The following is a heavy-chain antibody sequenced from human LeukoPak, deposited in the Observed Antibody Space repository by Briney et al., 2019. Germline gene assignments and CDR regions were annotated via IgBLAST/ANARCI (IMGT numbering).Heavy chain of an antibody. CDR2: VGIDSGNT. Sequence: GGSLRLSCAASGFIFSDYSMNWVRQAPGKGLEWISYVGIDSGNTKYADSVKGRFTISGDNAKESLYLQMNSLRVEDTAVYYCARDYRFAFDNWGQGTLVTVSS. CDR1: GFIFSDYS. V-gene: IGHV3-21*05. CDR3: ARDYRFAFDN. J-gene: IGHJ4*02.